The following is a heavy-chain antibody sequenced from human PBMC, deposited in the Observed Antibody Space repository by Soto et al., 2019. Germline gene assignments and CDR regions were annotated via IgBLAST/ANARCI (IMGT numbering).Heavy chain of an antibody. CDR2: ISASSSYI. D-gene: IGHD5-12*01. CDR3: ERGAIVATSLTPFDF. Sequence: EVQLVESGGGLVKPGGSLRLSCAASGFTFSSYSMNWVRQAPGKGLEWVSSISASSSYIYYADSVKGRFTVSRDNAKNSLYLQINSLRDEDTAVYSCERGAIVATSLTPFDFWGQGTLVIVSS. J-gene: IGHJ4*02. CDR1: GFTFSSYS. V-gene: IGHV3-21*01.